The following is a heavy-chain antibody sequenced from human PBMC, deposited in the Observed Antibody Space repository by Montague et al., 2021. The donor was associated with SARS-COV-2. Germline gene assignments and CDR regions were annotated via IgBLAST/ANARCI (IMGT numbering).Heavy chain of an antibody. J-gene: IGHJ4*02. CDR2: ISSSGSPI. CDR3: AREYGIAVAGTFIDC. CDR1: GFTFGSYE. Sequence: SLRLSWAASGFTFGSYEMNWFRQAPGKGQEWVSYISSSGSPIYYADSVKGRFTISRDNAKTSLYLQMNSLRAEDTAIYYCAREYGIAVAGTFIDCWGQGTLVTVSS. D-gene: IGHD6-19*01. V-gene: IGHV3-48*03.